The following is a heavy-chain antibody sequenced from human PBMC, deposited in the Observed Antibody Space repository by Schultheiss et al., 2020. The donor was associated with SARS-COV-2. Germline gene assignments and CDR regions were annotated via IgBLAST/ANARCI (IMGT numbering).Heavy chain of an antibody. CDR2: INPNSGGT. D-gene: IGHD5-18*01. J-gene: IGHJ6*02. V-gene: IGHV1-2*02. CDR1: GYTFTGYY. CDR3: AIQLWRYYYGMDV. Sequence: ASVKVSCKASGYTFTGYYMHWVRQAPGQGLEWMGWINPNSGGTNYAQKFQGRVTMTRDTSISTAYMELSRLRSDDTAVYYCAIQLWRYYYGMDVWGQGTTVTVSS.